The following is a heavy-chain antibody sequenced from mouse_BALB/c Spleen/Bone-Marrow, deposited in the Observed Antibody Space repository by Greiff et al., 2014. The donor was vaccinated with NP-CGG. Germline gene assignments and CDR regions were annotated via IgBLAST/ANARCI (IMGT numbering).Heavy chain of an antibody. D-gene: IGHD1-1*02. CDR2: IDPQNGGT. CDR3: ARCGKDEGGSIDY. V-gene: IGHV14-3*02. J-gene: IGHJ4*01. CDR1: GFNIKDNN. Sequence: EVQLQQSGAELVKPGASVKLSCTASGFNIKDNNMHWVKQRHEQSLEWIGCIDPQNGGTNYIQTFKGKATLTADTSSNTAYLQRSSLTSYDTSFYYCARCGKDEGGSIDYWGQGISVTVSS.